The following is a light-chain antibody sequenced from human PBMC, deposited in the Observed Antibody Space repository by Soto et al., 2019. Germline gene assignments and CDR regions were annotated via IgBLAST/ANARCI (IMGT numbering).Light chain of an antibody. CDR2: DVS. V-gene: IGLV2-11*01. CDR1: SSDVGGYNY. J-gene: IGLJ1*01. Sequence: QSALTQPRSVSGSPGQSVTISCTGTSSDVGGYNYGSWYQHHPGKAPKLMIYDVSKRPSGVPDRFSGSKSGNTASLTISGLQAEDEADYYCCSYAGSSYVFGTGTKVTVL. CDR3: CSYAGSSYV.